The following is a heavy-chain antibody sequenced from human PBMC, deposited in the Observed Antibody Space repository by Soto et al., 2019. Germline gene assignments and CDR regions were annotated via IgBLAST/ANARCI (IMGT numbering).Heavy chain of an antibody. V-gene: IGHV5-51*01. D-gene: IGHD2-2*01. CDR3: ARLGVHCSSTSGYYFDY. Sequence: GESLKISCKGSGYSFTSYWIGWVRQMPGKGLEWMGIIYPGDSDTRYSPSFQGQVTISADKSISTAYLQWSSLKASDTAMYYCARLGVHCSSTSGYYFDYWGQGTLVTVSS. CDR2: IYPGDSDT. CDR1: GYSFTSYW. J-gene: IGHJ4*02.